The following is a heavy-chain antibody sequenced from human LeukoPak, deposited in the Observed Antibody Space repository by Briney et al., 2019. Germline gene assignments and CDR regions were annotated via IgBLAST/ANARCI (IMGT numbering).Heavy chain of an antibody. Sequence: SETLSLTCTVSGGSVSSNGYFWNWIRQPPGKGLEWIGYIYNRGSTNYNPSLKSRVTISVDTSKNQFSLKLSSVTAADTAVYYCARGGAFDAFDIWGQGTMVTVSS. J-gene: IGHJ3*02. CDR3: ARGGAFDAFDI. CDR1: GGSVSSNGYF. V-gene: IGHV4-61*08. CDR2: IYNRGST. D-gene: IGHD4/OR15-4a*01.